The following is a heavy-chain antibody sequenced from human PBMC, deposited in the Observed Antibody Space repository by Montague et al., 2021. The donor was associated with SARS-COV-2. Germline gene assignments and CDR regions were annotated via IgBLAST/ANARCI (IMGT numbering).Heavy chain of an antibody. CDR1: GGSNSSSY. V-gene: IGHV4-59*01. D-gene: IGHD3-16*01. Sequence: SETLSLTCSVSGGSNSSSYRSWTRQHPRKGIEWFGYIYFSGSTNYNPSLKSRVTISVDTSKNQFSLKLSSVTAADTAVDYCERGGERFLLERPLDYWGRGTLVTVAS. CDR2: IYFSGST. CDR3: ERGGERFLLERPLDY. J-gene: IGHJ4*02.